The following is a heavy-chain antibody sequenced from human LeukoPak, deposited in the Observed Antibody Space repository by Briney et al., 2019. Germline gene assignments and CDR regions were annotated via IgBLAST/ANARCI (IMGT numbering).Heavy chain of an antibody. CDR1: AYTLSGYY. V-gene: IGHV1-2*02. D-gene: IGHD6-19*01. J-gene: IGHJ4*02. CDR2: INPKSGVT. Sequence: GASVKVSCKASAYTLSGYYMHWVRQAPGQGLEWMGWINPKSGVTNYAQKLQGRVIMTWDTSINTTFMELSRLRSDDTAVYYCARRIAVAGSPVYYFDYWGQGTLVTVSS. CDR3: ARRIAVAGSPVYYFDY.